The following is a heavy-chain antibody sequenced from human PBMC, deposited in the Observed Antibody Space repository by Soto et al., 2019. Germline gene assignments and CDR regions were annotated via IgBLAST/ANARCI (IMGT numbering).Heavy chain of an antibody. CDR2: ISGSGGST. V-gene: IGHV3-23*01. CDR3: GKPFKFWSCCSWYSPEYYGMDV. D-gene: IGHD2-15*01. J-gene: IGHJ6*02. CDR1: GFTFSVYA. Sequence: GGSLRLSCAATGFTFSVYAMTWFRKAPGKGLEWVSAISGSGGSTYYADSVKGRFTISRDNSKNTLYLQMNSLRAEDTAVYHCGKPFKFWSCCSWYSPEYYGMDVWGQGTTVTVSS.